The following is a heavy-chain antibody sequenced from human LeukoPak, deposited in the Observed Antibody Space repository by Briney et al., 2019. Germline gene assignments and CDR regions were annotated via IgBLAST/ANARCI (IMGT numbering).Heavy chain of an antibody. CDR1: GGSISSGSYY. D-gene: IGHD3-10*01. CDR2: IYTSGST. J-gene: IGHJ6*03. Sequence: PSQTLSLTCTVSGGSISSGSYYWSWIRQPAGKGLEWIGRIYTSGSTNYNPSLKSRVTISVDTSKNQFSLKLSSVTAADTAVYYCARDYYGSGSPSWGYYYYYMDVWGKGTTVTVSS. CDR3: ARDYYGSGSPSWGYYYYYMDV. V-gene: IGHV4-61*02.